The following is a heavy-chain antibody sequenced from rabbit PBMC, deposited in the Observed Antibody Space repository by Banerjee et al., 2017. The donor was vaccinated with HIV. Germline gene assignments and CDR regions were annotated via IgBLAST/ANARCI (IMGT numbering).Heavy chain of an antibody. CDR2: INTISGDT. CDR1: GFSFSNGYV. V-gene: IGHV1S45*01. Sequence: QEQLEESGGDLVKPEGSLTLTCTASGFSFSNGYVMCWVRQAPGKGLEWIACINTISGDTVYATWAKGRFTISKASWTTVTLQMTSLTAADTASYFCARSYSGGNDYTNFWGQGTLVTVS. J-gene: IGHJ6*01. CDR3: ARSYSGGNDYTNF. D-gene: IGHD6-1*01.